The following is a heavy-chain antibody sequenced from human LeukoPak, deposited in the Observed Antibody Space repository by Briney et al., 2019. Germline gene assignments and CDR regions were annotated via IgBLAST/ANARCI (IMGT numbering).Heavy chain of an antibody. Sequence: SETLSLTCTVSGGSISSYYWSWIRQPPGKGLEWIGYIYYSGSTNYNPSLKSRVTISVDTSKNQFSLKLSSVTAADTALYYCATLRGASTAVFDSWGQGALVTVSS. V-gene: IGHV4-59*08. CDR1: GGSISSYY. D-gene: IGHD2-21*02. CDR2: IYYSGST. J-gene: IGHJ4*02. CDR3: ATLRGASTAVFDS.